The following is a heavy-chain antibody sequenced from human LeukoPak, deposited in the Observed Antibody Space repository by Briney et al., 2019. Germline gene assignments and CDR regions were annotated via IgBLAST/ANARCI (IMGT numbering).Heavy chain of an antibody. J-gene: IGHJ6*02. V-gene: IGHV1-24*01. CDR3: ATPINGMDV. CDR1: GYTLTELS. CDR2: FDPEDGET. Sequence: GASVKVSCKVSGYTLTELSMHWVRQAPGKGLEWMGGFDPEDGETIYAQKLQGRVTMTTDTSTSTAYMELRSLRSDDTAVYYCATPINGMDVWGQGTTVTVSS. D-gene: IGHD1-14*01.